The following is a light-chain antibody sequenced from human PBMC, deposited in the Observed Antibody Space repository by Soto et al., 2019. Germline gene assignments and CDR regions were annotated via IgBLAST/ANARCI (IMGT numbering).Light chain of an antibody. CDR1: NGDVGSYDL. J-gene: IGLJ2*01. CDR2: EVN. CDR3: CSYAGGNTLI. Sequence: QSVLTQPASVSGSPGQSITISCTGTNGDVGSYDLVSWYQQYPGKAPKLIIYEVNKRPSGVSNRFSGAKSGNTASLTISGLQTEDEADYDCCSYAGGNTLIFGGVTKLTVL. V-gene: IGLV2-23*02.